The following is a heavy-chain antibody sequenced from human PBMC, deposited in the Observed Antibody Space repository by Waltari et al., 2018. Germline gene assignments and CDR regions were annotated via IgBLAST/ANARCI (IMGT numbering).Heavy chain of an antibody. V-gene: IGHV5-51*03. CDR3: ARLSGSYSWSDAFDI. J-gene: IGHJ3*02. CDR1: GYSFTSYW. Sequence: EVQLVPSGAEVKKPGESLKISCKGSGYSFTSYWLGWVRQRPGKGLEWMGSIYPGDSDTRYSPSFQGQVTISADKSISTAYLQWSSLKASDTAMYYCARLSGSYSWSDAFDIWGQGTMVTVSS. CDR2: IYPGDSDT. D-gene: IGHD1-26*01.